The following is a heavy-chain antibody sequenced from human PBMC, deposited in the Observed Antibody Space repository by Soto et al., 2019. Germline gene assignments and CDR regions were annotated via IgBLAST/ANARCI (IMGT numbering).Heavy chain of an antibody. Sequence: PRGSTRLSSPSSGFPLGDCLMHWVREVPGRGLVWVSRISHDGSGTRYADSVKGRFTISIDNAKNTVYLQMNNLRAEDTGVYYCGSVFEYCGHGTPVTVSS. CDR3: GSVFEY. CDR1: GFPLGDCL. J-gene: IGHJ4*01. CDR2: ISHDGSGT. V-gene: IGHV3-74*01.